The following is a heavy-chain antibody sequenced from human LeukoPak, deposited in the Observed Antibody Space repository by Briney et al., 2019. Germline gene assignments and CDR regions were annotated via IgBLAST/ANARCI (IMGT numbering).Heavy chain of an antibody. Sequence: PGGSLRLSCVASGFSFSTYWMSWVRQAPGKGLEWVANIKQDGSEKYYVDSVKGRFTISRDNAKNSVYLQMNRLRVEDTAVYYCARGLPNYYGMDVWGQGTTVTVSS. J-gene: IGHJ6*02. CDR1: GFSFSTYW. CDR3: ARGLPNYYGMDV. CDR2: IKQDGSEK. V-gene: IGHV3-7*01.